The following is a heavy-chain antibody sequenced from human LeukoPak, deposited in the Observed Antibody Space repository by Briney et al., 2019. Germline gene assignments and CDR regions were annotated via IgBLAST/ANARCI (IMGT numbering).Heavy chain of an antibody. J-gene: IGHJ4*02. Sequence: GASVKVSCKASGYTFTSYYMHWVRQAPGQGLEWMGIINPSGGSTSYAQKFQGRVTMTRDTSISTAYMELSRLRSDDTAVYYCARGGGYCSSTSCYHQDYWGQGTLVTVSS. D-gene: IGHD2-2*01. CDR1: GYTFTSYY. V-gene: IGHV1-46*01. CDR2: INPSGGST. CDR3: ARGGGYCSSTSCYHQDY.